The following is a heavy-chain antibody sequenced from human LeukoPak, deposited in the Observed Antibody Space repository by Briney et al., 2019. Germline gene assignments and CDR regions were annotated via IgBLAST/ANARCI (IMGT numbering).Heavy chain of an antibody. CDR3: ASNIVVVPYYYYYMDV. D-gene: IGHD2-2*01. Sequence: PSETLSLTXTVSGGSISSGDYYWSWIRQPPGKGLEWIGYIYYSGSTYYNPSLKSRVTISVDTSKNQFSLKLSSVTAADTAVYYCASNIVVVPYYYYYMDVWGKGTTVTVSS. CDR1: GGSISSGDYY. J-gene: IGHJ6*03. CDR2: IYYSGST. V-gene: IGHV4-30-4*08.